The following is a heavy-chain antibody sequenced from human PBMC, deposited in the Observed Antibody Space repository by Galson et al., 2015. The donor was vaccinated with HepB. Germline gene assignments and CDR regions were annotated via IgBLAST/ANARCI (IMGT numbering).Heavy chain of an antibody. CDR2: ISADTLRT. D-gene: IGHD1-26*01. CDR1: GFTFSNFA. J-gene: IGHJ4*02. V-gene: IGHV3-23*01. Sequence: SLRLSCAASGFTFSNFAMSWVRQAPGKGLEWVSTISADTLRTFYADSVKGRFTISRDNSKNTLYLQVNSLRAEDTALYYCAKFFSERYSLAFDSWGQGTLVTVSS. CDR3: AKFFSERYSLAFDS.